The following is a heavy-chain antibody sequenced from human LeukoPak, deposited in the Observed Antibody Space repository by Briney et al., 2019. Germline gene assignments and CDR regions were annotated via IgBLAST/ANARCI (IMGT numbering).Heavy chain of an antibody. J-gene: IGHJ4*02. CDR3: ARTSGYSSGWYLTPIDY. Sequence: SETLSLTCAVYGGSFSGYYWSWIRQPPGKGLEWIGEINHSGSTNYNPSLKSRVTISVDTSKNQFSLKLSSVTAADTAVYYCARTSGYSSGWYLTPIDYWGQGTLVTVSS. CDR2: INHSGST. V-gene: IGHV4-34*01. CDR1: GGSFSGYY. D-gene: IGHD6-19*01.